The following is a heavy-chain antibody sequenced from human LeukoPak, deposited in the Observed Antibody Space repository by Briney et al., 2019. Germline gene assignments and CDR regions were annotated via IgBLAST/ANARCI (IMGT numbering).Heavy chain of an antibody. CDR1: GFTFSDYY. J-gene: IGHJ4*02. CDR3: ASLVEMATINYFDY. Sequence: GGSLRLSCAASGFTFSDYYMSWIRQAPGKGLEWVSYISSSGSTIYYADSVKGRFTISRDNAKNSLYLQMNSLRAEDTAVYYCASLVEMATINYFDYWGQGTLVTVSS. V-gene: IGHV3-11*04. CDR2: ISSSGSTI. D-gene: IGHD5-24*01.